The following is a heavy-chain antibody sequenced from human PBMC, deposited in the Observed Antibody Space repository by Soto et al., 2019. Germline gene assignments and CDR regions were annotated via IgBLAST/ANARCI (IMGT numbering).Heavy chain of an antibody. J-gene: IGHJ6*02. CDR1: GFTFSSYG. V-gene: IGHV3-33*01. D-gene: IGHD6-19*01. CDR3: ARSWRLVQDYYYGMDV. CDR2: IWYDGSNK. Sequence: GGSLRLSCAASGFTFSSYGMHWVRQAPGKGLEWVAVIWYDGSNKYYADSVKGRFTISRDNSKNTLYLQMNSLRAEDTAVYYCARSWRLVQDYYYGMDVWGQGTTVTVSS.